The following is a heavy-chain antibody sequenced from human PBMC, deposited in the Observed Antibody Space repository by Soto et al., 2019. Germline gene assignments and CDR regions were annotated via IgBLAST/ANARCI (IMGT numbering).Heavy chain of an antibody. Sequence: QVQLVQSGSEVKKPGSSVKVSCKASGGTFSSYAISWVRQAPGQGLEWTGGIIPIIGTANYAQKFQGRVTITADESTSTAYMELSSLRSEDTAVYYCATHLMATITYYFGMDVWGQGTTVTVSS. CDR1: GGTFSSYA. D-gene: IGHD5-12*01. V-gene: IGHV1-69*12. CDR3: ATHLMATITYYFGMDV. CDR2: IIPIIGTA. J-gene: IGHJ6*02.